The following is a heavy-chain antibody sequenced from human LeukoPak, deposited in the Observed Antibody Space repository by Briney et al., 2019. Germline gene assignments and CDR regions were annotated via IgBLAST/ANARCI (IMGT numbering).Heavy chain of an antibody. D-gene: IGHD6-19*01. CDR3: ATGGIAVAQWDAFDI. Sequence: ASVKVSCKVSGYTFTDYYMHWVEQDPGKGLEWMGLVDPEDGETIYAEKFQGRVTITADTSTDTAYMELSSLRSEDTAVYYCATGGIAVAQWDAFDIWGQGQWSPSLQ. V-gene: IGHV1-69-2*01. J-gene: IGHJ3*02. CDR2: VDPEDGET. CDR1: GYTFTDYY.